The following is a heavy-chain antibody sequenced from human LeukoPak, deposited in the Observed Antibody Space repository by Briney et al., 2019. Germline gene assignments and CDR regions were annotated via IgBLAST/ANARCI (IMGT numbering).Heavy chain of an antibody. V-gene: IGHV1-18*01. D-gene: IGHD4-17*01. J-gene: IGHJ4*02. CDR2: ISAYNGNT. CDR3: ASGAYYGDLDY. Sequence: ASVKVSCKASGYTFTSYGISWVRQAPGQGLEWMGWISAYNGNTNYAQKLQGRVTMTTDTSTSTACMELRSLRSDDTAVYYCASGAYYGDLDYWGQGTLVTVSS. CDR1: GYTFTSYG.